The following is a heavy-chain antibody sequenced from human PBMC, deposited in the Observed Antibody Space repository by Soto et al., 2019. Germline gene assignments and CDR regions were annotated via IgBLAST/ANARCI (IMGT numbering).Heavy chain of an antibody. D-gene: IGHD3-22*01. CDR1: GFTFSNFA. J-gene: IGHJ4*02. CDR3: AKDKGGNYYDSSGYDDLSCDY. V-gene: IGHV3-23*01. CDR2: ITGTGTST. Sequence: GGSLRLSCVVSGFTFSNFAMSWVRQAPGKGLEWVSGITGTGTSTHYADSVKGRFTISRDNSKNTLYLQMNTLRAEDTAVYYCAKDKGGNYYDSSGYDDLSCDYWGQGALVTVSS.